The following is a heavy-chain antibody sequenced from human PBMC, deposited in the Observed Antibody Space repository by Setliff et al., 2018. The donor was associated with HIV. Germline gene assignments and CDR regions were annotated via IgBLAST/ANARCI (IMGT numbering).Heavy chain of an antibody. J-gene: IGHJ6*03. V-gene: IGHV4-59*11. Sequence: SETLSLTCTVSGDSITGHYWNWIRQPPGKGLEWIGYIFYTGSTNYNPSLKSRVTISVDTSKKQFFLKLSSVTAADTAVYYCVRGYCSSTTCYDDYYYMDVWAKGARSPSP. CDR3: VRGYCSSTTCYDDYYYMDV. CDR1: GDSITGHY. CDR2: IFYTGST. D-gene: IGHD2-2*01.